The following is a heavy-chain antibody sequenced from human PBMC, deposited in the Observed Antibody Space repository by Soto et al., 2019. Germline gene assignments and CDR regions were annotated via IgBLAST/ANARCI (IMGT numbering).Heavy chain of an antibody. V-gene: IGHV3-33*01. CDR1: GFTFSSYG. CDR2: IWYDGSNK. D-gene: IGHD6-19*01. J-gene: IGHJ5*02. Sequence: QVQLVESGGGVVQPGRSLRLSCAASGFTFSSYGMHWVRQAPGKGLEWVAVIWYDGSNKYYADSVKGRFTISRDNSKNTLYLQMDSLRAEDTAVYYCARDRSSGWSDPWGQGTLVTVSS. CDR3: ARDRSSGWSDP.